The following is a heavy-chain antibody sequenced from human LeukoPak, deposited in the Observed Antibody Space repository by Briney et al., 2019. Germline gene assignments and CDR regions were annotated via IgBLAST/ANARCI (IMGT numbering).Heavy chain of an antibody. Sequence: GGSLRLSCAASGFTFSTYWMHWVRQGPGKGLVWVSRTNPDGSSTSYADSVKGRFTISRDNAKNTVYLQMNSLRAEDTAVYYCARDSADISVGGKGTTVPVSP. J-gene: IGHJ6*04. V-gene: IGHV3-74*01. CDR1: GFTFSTYW. CDR3: ARDSADISV. CDR2: TNPDGSST. D-gene: IGHD5-12*01.